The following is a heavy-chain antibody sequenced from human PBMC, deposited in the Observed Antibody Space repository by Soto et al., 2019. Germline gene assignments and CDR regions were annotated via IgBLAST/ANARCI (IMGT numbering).Heavy chain of an antibody. J-gene: IGHJ4*02. V-gene: IGHV3-23*01. D-gene: IGHD4-4*01. Sequence: GGSLRLSCAASGFTFSSYAMSWVRQAPGKGLEWVSAISGSGGSTYYADSVKGRFTISRDNSKSTLYLQMNSLRAEDTAVYYCAKDIRRYSRFDYWGQGTLVTAPQ. CDR2: ISGSGGST. CDR3: AKDIRRYSRFDY. CDR1: GFTFSSYA.